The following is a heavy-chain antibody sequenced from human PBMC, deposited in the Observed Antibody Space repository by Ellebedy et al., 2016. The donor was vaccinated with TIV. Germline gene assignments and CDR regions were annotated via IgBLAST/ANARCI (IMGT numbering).Heavy chain of an antibody. Sequence: MPSETLSLTCTVSGGSISSYYWSWIRQPPGKGLEWIGYIYHSGSTNYNPSLKSRVTISVDTSKNQFSLKLSSVTAADTAVYYCARADYGDSGAYYYGLDVWGQGTTVTVSS. D-gene: IGHD4-17*01. CDR3: ARADYGDSGAYYYGLDV. V-gene: IGHV4-59*01. J-gene: IGHJ6*02. CDR1: GGSISSYY. CDR2: IYHSGST.